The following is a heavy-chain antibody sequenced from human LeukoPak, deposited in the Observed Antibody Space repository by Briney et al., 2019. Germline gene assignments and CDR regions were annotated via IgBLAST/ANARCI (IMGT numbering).Heavy chain of an antibody. D-gene: IGHD3-3*01. V-gene: IGHV4-30-4*01. CDR2: IYYSGST. J-gene: IGHJ4*02. CDR1: GGSISSGDYY. Sequence: SETLSLTCTVSGGSISSGDYYWSWIRQPPGKGLEWIGYIYYSGSTYYNPSLKSRVTISLDTSKNQFSLKLSSVTAADTAVYYCARESIFGVVTDWGQGTLVTVSS. CDR3: ARESIFGVVTD.